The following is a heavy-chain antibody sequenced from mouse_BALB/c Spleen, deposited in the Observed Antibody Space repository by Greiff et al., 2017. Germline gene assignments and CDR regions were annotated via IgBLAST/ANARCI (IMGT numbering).Heavy chain of an antibody. CDR3: AREEATFYFDY. V-gene: IGHV2-9*02. J-gene: IGHJ2*01. CDR1: GFSLTSYG. D-gene: IGHD1-1*01. Sequence: VKLMESGPGLVAPSQSLSITCTVSGFSLTSYGVHWVRQPPGKGLEWLGVIWAGGSTNYNSALMSRLSISKDNSTSQVFLKMNSLQPDDTAMYYCAREEATFYFDYWGQGTTLTVSS. CDR2: IWAGGST.